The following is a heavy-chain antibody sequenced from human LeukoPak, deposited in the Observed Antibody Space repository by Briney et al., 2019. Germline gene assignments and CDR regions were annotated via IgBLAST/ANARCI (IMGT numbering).Heavy chain of an antibody. V-gene: IGHV3-23*01. Sequence: GGSLRLSCAASGFTFSSYAMSWVRQAPGKGLEWVSAISGSGGSTYCADSVKGRFTISRDNSKNTLYLQMNSLRAEDTAVYYCAKGRSVGGARYYFDYWGQGTLVTVSS. CDR3: AKGRSVGGARYYFDY. D-gene: IGHD3-16*01. J-gene: IGHJ4*02. CDR1: GFTFSSYA. CDR2: ISGSGGST.